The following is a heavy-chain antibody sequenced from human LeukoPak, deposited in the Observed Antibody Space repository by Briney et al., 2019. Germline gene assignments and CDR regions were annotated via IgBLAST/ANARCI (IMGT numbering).Heavy chain of an antibody. Sequence: GESLKISCKGSGYIFTTYWIGWVRQMPGKGLEWMGIIYPGDSDTRYSPSFQGQVTISADNSISTAYLQWSSLKASDTAMYYCARQMIEYSTSSPVDYWGQGTLVTVSS. CDR1: GYIFTTYW. CDR2: IYPGDSDT. D-gene: IGHD6-6*01. J-gene: IGHJ4*02. CDR3: ARQMIEYSTSSPVDY. V-gene: IGHV5-51*01.